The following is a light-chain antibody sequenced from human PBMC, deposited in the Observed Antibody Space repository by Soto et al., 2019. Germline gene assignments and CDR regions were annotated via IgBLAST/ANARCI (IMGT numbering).Light chain of an antibody. CDR2: WAS. CDR1: QSVLYSSNNKNY. J-gene: IGKJ4*01. V-gene: IGKV4-1*01. CDR3: QQYYGTPLT. Sequence: DIVMTQSPDSLAVSLGERATINCKSSQSVLYSSNNKNYLAWYQQKPGQPPKLHIYWASTRESGVPDRFSGSGSGTEFTLTISSQQAEDVAVYYCQQYYGTPLTFGGGTKVEIK.